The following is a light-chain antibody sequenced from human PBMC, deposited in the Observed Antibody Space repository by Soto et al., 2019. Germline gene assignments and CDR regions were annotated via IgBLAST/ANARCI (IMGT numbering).Light chain of an antibody. CDR3: SSYTSVSTHV. J-gene: IGLJ1*01. CDR1: RSDVGGYDY. Sequence: QSALTQPASESGSPGQSITISCTGTRSDVGGYDYVSWYQQHPGKAPKLMIYEVTNRPSGVSNRFSGSKSGNTASLTISGLQAEDEADYYCSSYTSVSTHVFGTGTQLTVL. CDR2: EVT. V-gene: IGLV2-14*01.